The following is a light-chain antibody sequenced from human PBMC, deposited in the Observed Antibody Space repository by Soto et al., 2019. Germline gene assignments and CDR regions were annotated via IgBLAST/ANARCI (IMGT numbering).Light chain of an antibody. CDR3: QQYGSSPRT. Sequence: EIVLTQSPGTLSLSLGERATLSCRASQSVSSSYLAWYQQQPGQAPGLLIYGASSRATGIPDRFSGSGSGTDFTLTISRLEPEDFAVYYCQQYGSSPRTFGQGTKLEIK. CDR1: QSVSSSY. V-gene: IGKV3-20*01. CDR2: GAS. J-gene: IGKJ2*01.